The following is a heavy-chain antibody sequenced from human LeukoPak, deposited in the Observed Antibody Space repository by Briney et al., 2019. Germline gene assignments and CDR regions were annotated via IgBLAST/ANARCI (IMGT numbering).Heavy chain of an antibody. Sequence: TGGSLRLSCAASGFTFSSYSMNWVRQAPGKGLEWISYISSSSSTIYNADSVKGRFTISRDNAKHSLYLQMNSLRDDDTAVYYCARDQRDYYDSSGYYYWGQGTLVTVSS. D-gene: IGHD3-22*01. J-gene: IGHJ4*02. V-gene: IGHV3-48*02. CDR3: ARDQRDYYDSSGYYY. CDR1: GFTFSSYS. CDR2: ISSSSSTI.